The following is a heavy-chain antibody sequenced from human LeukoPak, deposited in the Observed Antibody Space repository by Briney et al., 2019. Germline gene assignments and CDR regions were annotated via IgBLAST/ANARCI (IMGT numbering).Heavy chain of an antibody. Sequence: GGSLRLSCAASGFIFSSYWMSWVRQAPGKGLEWVANIKQEGSEKNYVDSVKGRLTISRDNAKNSLYLQMNSLRAEDTAVYYCARDGRYYDSSGYYGPNFDYWGQGTLVTVSS. CDR1: GFIFSSYW. CDR3: ARDGRYYDSSGYYGPNFDY. J-gene: IGHJ4*02. D-gene: IGHD3-22*01. CDR2: IKQEGSEK. V-gene: IGHV3-7*01.